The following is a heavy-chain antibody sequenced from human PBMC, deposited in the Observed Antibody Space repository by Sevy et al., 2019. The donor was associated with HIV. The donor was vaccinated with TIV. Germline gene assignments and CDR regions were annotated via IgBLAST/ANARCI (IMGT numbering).Heavy chain of an antibody. Sequence: GGSLRLSCAASGFTFSNYAMTWVRQAPGKGLEWVSSIIDSGDNTYYADSVKGRFTISRDNSKNTLDLHMSSLRADDTAVYYCAKESSGKLLWLGELPYYCDYWGQGTLVTVSS. V-gene: IGHV3-23*01. CDR2: IIDSGDNT. CDR1: GFTFSNYA. J-gene: IGHJ4*02. D-gene: IGHD3-10*01. CDR3: AKESSGKLLWLGELPYYCDY.